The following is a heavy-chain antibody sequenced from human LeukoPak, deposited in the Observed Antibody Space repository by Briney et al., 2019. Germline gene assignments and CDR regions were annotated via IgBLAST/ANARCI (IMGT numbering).Heavy chain of an antibody. CDR1: GFSLTSRPVG. D-gene: IGHD2-21*02. CDR3: AYRRDYNGDWNGGSFDF. V-gene: IGHV2-5*02. CDR2: IYWDDDK. Sequence: ESGPTLVKPTQTLTLTCSFSGFSLTSRPVGVGWIRQPPGKALEWLALIYWDDDKRYSPSLNSRLTVTKDTSKNQVVLTMTNMDPVDTGTYYCAYRRDYNGDWNGGSFDFWGQGTLVTVSS. J-gene: IGHJ4*02.